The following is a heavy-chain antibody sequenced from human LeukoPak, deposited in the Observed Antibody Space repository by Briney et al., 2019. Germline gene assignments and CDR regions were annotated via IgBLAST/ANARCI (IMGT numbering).Heavy chain of an antibody. CDR3: ARDSRTYYDFWSGYSSTLYFDY. CDR2: ISAYNGNT. D-gene: IGHD3-3*01. V-gene: IGHV1-18*01. J-gene: IGHJ4*02. CDR1: GYTFTSYG. Sequence: ASVKVFCKASGYTFTSYGISWVRQAPGQGLEWMGWISAYNGNTNYAQKLQGRVTMTTDTSTSTAYMELRSLRSDDTAVYYCARDSRTYYDFWSGYSSTLYFDYWGQGTLVTVSS.